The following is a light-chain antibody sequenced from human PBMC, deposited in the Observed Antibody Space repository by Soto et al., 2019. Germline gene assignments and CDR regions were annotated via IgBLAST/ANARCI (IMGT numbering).Light chain of an antibody. CDR2: EVS. Sequence: QSALTQPPSASGSPGQSVTISCTGTSSDVGDYNYVSWYQHHPGKAPKLMIYEVSKRPSGVPDRFSGYKSGNTASLTVSGLQADDEADYYCSSYAGSNNFVVFGGGTKLTVL. CDR3: SSYAGSNNFVV. CDR1: SSDVGDYNY. J-gene: IGLJ2*01. V-gene: IGLV2-8*01.